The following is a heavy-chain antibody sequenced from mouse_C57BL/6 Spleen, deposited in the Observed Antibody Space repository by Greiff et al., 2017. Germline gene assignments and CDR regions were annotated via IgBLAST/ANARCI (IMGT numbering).Heavy chain of an antibody. CDR2: IRSKSNNYAT. D-gene: IGHD3-2*02. CDR3: VRDSSVYAMDY. V-gene: IGHV10-1*01. Sequence: DVKLVESGGGLVQPKGSLKLSCAASGFSFNTYAMNWVRQAPGKGLEWVARIRSKSNNYATYYADSVKDRFTISRDDSESMLYLQMNNLKTEDTAMYYCVRDSSVYAMDYWGQGTSVTVSS. CDR1: GFSFNTYA. J-gene: IGHJ4*01.